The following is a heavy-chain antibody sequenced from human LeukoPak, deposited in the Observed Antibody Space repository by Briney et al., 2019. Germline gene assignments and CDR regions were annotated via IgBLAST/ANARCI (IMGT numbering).Heavy chain of an antibody. CDR1: GGTFSSYA. CDR2: IIPVFGTA. V-gene: IGHV1-69*06. J-gene: IGHJ4*02. D-gene: IGHD3-10*01. CDR3: ARDNPEGFGELLE. Sequence: SVKVSCKASGGTFSSYAISWVRQAPGQGLEWMGGIIPVFGTANYAQKFQGRVTITADKSTSTAYMELSSLRSEDTAVYYCARDNPEGFGELLEWGQGTLVTVSS.